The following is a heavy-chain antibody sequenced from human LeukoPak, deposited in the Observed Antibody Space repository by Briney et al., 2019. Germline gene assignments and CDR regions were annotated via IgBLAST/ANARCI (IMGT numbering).Heavy chain of an antibody. CDR2: ISGSGGST. V-gene: IGHV3-23*01. J-gene: IGHJ3*02. CDR3: AKVPDYYDSSGYYFGAFDI. D-gene: IGHD3-22*01. Sequence: GGTLRLSCAASGFTFSSYGVSWVRQAPGKGLEWVSAISGSGGSTYYADSVKGRFTISRDNSKNTLYLQMNSLRAEDTAVYYCAKVPDYYDSSGYYFGAFDIWGQGTMVTVSS. CDR1: GFTFSSYG.